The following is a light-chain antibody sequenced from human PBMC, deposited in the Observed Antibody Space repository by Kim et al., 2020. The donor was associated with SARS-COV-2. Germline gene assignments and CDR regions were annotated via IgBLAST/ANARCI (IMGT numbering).Light chain of an antibody. CDR1: SLRSYY. V-gene: IGLV3-19*01. J-gene: IGLJ2*01. Sequence: ALGQTARITCQGDSLRSYYASWYQQKPGQAPVLVIYGKNNRPSGIPDRFSGSSSGNTASLTITGAQAEDEADYYCNSRDSSGNHVVFGGGTQLT. CDR2: GKN. CDR3: NSRDSSGNHVV.